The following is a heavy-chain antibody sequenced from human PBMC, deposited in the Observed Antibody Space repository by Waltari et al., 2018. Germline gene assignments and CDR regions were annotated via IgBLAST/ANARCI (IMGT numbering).Heavy chain of an antibody. Sequence: EVQLVESGGGLVQPGGSLRLSCAASGFTFSSYEMNWVRQAPGKGLEWVSYISSSGSTIYYADSVKGRFTISRDNAKNSLYLQMNSLRAEDTAVYYCARGNPTARHWFDPWGQGTLVTVSS. CDR1: GFTFSSYE. J-gene: IGHJ5*02. CDR2: ISSSGSTI. CDR3: ARGNPTARHWFDP. V-gene: IGHV3-48*03. D-gene: IGHD4-17*01.